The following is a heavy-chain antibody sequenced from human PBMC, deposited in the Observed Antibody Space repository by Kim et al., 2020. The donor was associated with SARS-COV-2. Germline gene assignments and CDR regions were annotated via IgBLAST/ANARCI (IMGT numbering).Heavy chain of an antibody. J-gene: IGHJ4*02. D-gene: IGHD1-26*01. Sequence: GGSLRLSCAASGFTFSSYAMHWVRQAPGKGLEWVAVISYDGSNKYYADSVKGRFTISRDNSKNTLYLQMNSLRAEDTAVYYCARGRVTGNRDSGSYWWGQGTLVTVSS. CDR1: GFTFSSYA. V-gene: IGHV3-30*04. CDR3: ARGRVTGNRDSGSYW. CDR2: ISYDGSNK.